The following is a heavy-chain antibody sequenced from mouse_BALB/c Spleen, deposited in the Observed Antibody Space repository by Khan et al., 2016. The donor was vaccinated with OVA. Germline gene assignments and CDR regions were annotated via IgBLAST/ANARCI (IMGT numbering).Heavy chain of an antibody. CDR3: ARSGTISTVVVTDFDF. D-gene: IGHD1-1*01. Sequence: EVQLQESGPGLVKPSQSLSLTCTVTGYSITSDYAWNWIRQFPGNKLEWMGYIKYSGTTSYNPSLKSRITITRDTSKNQFFLQFISVTTEDTATYYWARSGTISTVVVTDFDFWGQGTTLTVSS. CDR1: GYSITSDYA. J-gene: IGHJ2*01. V-gene: IGHV3-2*02. CDR2: IKYSGTT.